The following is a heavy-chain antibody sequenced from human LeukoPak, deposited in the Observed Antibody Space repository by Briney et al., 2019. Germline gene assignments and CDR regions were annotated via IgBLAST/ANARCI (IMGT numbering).Heavy chain of an antibody. J-gene: IGHJ6*02. V-gene: IGHV1-18*01. CDR2: ISTYNGNT. CDR1: GYTFTIYD. D-gene: IGHD3-10*01. Sequence: ASVTVSCKASGYTFTIYDFSWVRQAPGQGLEWMGWISTYNGNTNYAQKLQGRVIMTTDTSTNTAYMELRSLRSDDTAVYYCARGSGSGTYGLDVWGQGTTVTVSS. CDR3: ARGSGSGTYGLDV.